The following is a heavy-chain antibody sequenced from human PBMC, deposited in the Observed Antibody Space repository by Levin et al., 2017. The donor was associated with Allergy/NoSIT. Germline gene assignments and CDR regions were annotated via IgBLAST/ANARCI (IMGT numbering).Heavy chain of an antibody. CDR2: IYYSGST. CDR3: ARGDGIFGWYGY. V-gene: IGHV4-31*03. CDR1: GGSISSGGYY. D-gene: IGHD6-19*01. Sequence: SETLSLTCTVSGGSISSGGYYWSWIRQHPGKGLEWIGYIYYSGSTYYNPSLKSRVTISVDTSKNQFSLKLSSVTAADTAVYYCARGDGIFGWYGYWGQGTLVTVSS. J-gene: IGHJ4*02.